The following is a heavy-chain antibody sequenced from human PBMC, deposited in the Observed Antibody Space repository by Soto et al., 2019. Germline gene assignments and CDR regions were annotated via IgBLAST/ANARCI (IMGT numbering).Heavy chain of an antibody. V-gene: IGHV3-30*03. J-gene: IGHJ4*02. CDR1: GFTFNTYG. CDR3: ARAHSSGWYNFDY. CDR2: ISYDGGNK. Sequence: QVHLVESGGGVVQPGRSLILSCAASGFTFNTYGMHWFRQAPAKGLEWVAAISYDGGNKYSADSVKGRFTISRDNSKNTLYLQMNSLTTEDTAIYYCARAHSSGWYNFDYWGQGTLVTVSS. D-gene: IGHD6-19*01.